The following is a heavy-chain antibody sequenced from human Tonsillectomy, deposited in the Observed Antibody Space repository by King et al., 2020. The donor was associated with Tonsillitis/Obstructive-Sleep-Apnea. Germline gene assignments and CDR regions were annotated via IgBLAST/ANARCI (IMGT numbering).Heavy chain of an antibody. CDR2: IYYSGST. CDR3: ARGRGQWELLGEWDWFDP. J-gene: IGHJ5*02. CDR1: GGSISSSSYY. V-gene: IGHV4-39*01. Sequence: QLQESGPGLVKPSETLSLTCTVSGGSISSSSYYWGWIRQPPGKGLEWIGSIYYSGSTYYNPSLKSRVTISVDTSKNQFSLKLSSVTAADTAVYYCARGRGQWELLGEWDWFDPWGQGTLVTVSS. D-gene: IGHD1-26*01.